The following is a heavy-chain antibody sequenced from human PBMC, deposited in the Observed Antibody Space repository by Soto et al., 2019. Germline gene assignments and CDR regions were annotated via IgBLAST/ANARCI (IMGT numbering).Heavy chain of an antibody. Sequence: GGSLRLSCAASGFTFSSYDMHWVRQATGKGLEWVSAIGTAGDTYYPGSVKGRFTISRENAKNSLYLQMNSLRAGDTAVYYCARVKAVAGYYYMDVWGKGTTVTVSS. CDR2: IGTAGDT. CDR3: ARVKAVAGYYYMDV. CDR1: GFTFSSYD. J-gene: IGHJ6*03. D-gene: IGHD6-19*01. V-gene: IGHV3-13*01.